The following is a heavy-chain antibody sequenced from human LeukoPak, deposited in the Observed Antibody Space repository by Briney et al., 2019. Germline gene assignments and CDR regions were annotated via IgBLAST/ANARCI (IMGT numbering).Heavy chain of an antibody. Sequence: GGSLRLSCAASGFTFSSYSMHWVRQVPGKGLVWVSRINPDGSVTWDADSVRGRFTISRDDAKNTLYLQMNSLRAEDTALYYCAREAPANGERYFVSWGQGTLVTVSS. CDR2: INPDGSVT. CDR1: GFTFSSYS. J-gene: IGHJ4*02. D-gene: IGHD3-9*01. V-gene: IGHV3-74*01. CDR3: AREAPANGERYFVS.